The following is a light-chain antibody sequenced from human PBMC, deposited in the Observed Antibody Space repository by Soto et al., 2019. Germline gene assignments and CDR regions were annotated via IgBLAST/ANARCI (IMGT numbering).Light chain of an antibody. CDR1: QSISSY. CDR3: QQSYSTPGGT. V-gene: IGKV1-39*01. J-gene: IGKJ2*01. CDR2: AAS. Sequence: DIQMTQSPSSLSASVGDRVTITCRASQSISSYLNWYQQRPGKAPKLLIYAASSLQSGVPSRFSGSGSGTDFTLTISSLQPEYFASYYCQQSYSTPGGTFGQGTKLEIK.